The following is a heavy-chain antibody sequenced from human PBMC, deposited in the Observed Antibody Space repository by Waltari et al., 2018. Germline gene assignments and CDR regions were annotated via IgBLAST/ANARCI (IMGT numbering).Heavy chain of an antibody. CDR2: IVRSGGT. V-gene: IGHV3-23*01. CDR3: AKCEMYDSGWCAFFRY. D-gene: IGHD6-19*01. Sequence: DVQLSESGGGLAQPGGSLRLSCVASEFTLSNSALSWVRQAPGKGVEWVSAIVRSGGTNYIDSVKGRFTISRDNAKNTVYLQMNSLRAEDTAVYYCAKCEMYDSGWCAFFRYWGRGTLVTVSS. CDR1: EFTLSNSA. J-gene: IGHJ4*02.